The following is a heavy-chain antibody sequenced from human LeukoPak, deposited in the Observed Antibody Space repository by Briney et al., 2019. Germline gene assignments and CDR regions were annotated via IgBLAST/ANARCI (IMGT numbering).Heavy chain of an antibody. CDR3: ARVTRTYMDV. CDR2: IKQDGSEK. V-gene: IGHV3-7*01. J-gene: IGHJ6*03. CDR1: GFTFSNYW. Sequence: PGGSLSLSCAASGFTFSNYWMSWVRQAPGKGLEWVANIKQDGSEKYYVDSVKGRFTISRDNAKNSLYLQMNSLRAEDTAVYYCARVTRTYMDVWGKGTTVTVSS.